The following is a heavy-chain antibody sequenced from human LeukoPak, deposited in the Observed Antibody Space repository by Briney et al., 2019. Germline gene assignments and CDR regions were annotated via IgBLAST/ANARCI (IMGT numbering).Heavy chain of an antibody. Sequence: AGGSLRLSCAASGFIFSSYWMHWVRQAPGKGLVWVSRINIDGSTTNYADSVKGRFTISRDSAKNSLFLQMDSLRVEDTGVYYCARDLTVGAIFFDFWGKGTLVTVSS. J-gene: IGHJ4*02. V-gene: IGHV3-74*01. CDR1: GFIFSSYW. D-gene: IGHD1-26*01. CDR3: ARDLTVGAIFFDF. CDR2: INIDGSTT.